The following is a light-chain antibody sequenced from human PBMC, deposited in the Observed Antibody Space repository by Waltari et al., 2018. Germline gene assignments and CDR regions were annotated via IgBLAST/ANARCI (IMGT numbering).Light chain of an antibody. CDR2: GAS. CDR3: QQYGSSPVT. Sequence: EIVLTQSPGTLSLSPGERATLSCRASQSVSSSYLAWYQQKPGPAPRLPIYGASSRATGIPDSFSGSGSGTDFTLTISRLEPEDFAVYYCQQYGSSPVTFGQGTKVEIK. J-gene: IGKJ1*01. V-gene: IGKV3-20*01. CDR1: QSVSSSY.